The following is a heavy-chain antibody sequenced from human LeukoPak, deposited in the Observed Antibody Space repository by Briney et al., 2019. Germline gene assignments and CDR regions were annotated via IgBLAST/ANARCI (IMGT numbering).Heavy chain of an antibody. CDR3: ASSLYGSVDY. Sequence: SETLSLTCAVYGGSFGGYYWSWIRQPPGKGLEWIGDINHSGNTNYNPSLKNRVTISVDTSKNQFSLKLSSVTAADTAVYYCASSLYGSVDYWGQGTLVTVSS. J-gene: IGHJ4*02. CDR2: INHSGNT. V-gene: IGHV4-34*01. D-gene: IGHD3-10*01. CDR1: GGSFGGYY.